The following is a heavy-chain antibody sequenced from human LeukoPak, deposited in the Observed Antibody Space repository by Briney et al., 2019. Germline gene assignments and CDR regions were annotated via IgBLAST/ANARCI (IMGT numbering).Heavy chain of an antibody. CDR1: EGSISSNSYY. D-gene: IGHD3-10*01. CDR2: IYYSGST. J-gene: IGHJ5*02. V-gene: IGHV4-39*01. CDR3: ARNKYYYGSGNYGVPNWFDP. Sequence: KPSETLSLTCTVSEGSISSNSYYWGWIRQPPGKGLQWIGSIYYSGSTYYNPSLKSRVTISVDTSKNQFSLKLNSVTAADTAVYYCARNKYYYGSGNYGVPNWFDPWGQGTLVTVSS.